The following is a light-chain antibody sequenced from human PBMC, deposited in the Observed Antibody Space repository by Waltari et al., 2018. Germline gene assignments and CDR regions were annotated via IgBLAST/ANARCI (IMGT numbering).Light chain of an antibody. J-gene: IGLJ3*02. CDR2: DVS. Sequence: QSALTQPASVSGSPGQSITISCTGTSSDVGGYNYVSWYQQHPGKAPKIMIYDVSKRPSGVANRFSGSKSGNTASRTISGLQAEDEADYYCSSYTSSSTFQYWVFGGGTKLTVL. CDR1: SSDVGGYNY. CDR3: SSYTSSSTFQYWV. V-gene: IGLV2-14*01.